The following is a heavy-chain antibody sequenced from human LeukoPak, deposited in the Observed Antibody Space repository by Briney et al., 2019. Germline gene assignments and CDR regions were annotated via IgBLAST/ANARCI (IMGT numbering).Heavy chain of an antibody. J-gene: IGHJ4*02. Sequence: GGSLRLSCAASGFTFSSYAMSWVRQAPGKGLEWVSAISGSGGSTYYADSVKGRFTISRDNSKDTLYLQMNSLRAEDTAVYYCATMPVAGPTDYWGQGTLVTVSS. CDR3: ATMPVAGPTDY. V-gene: IGHV3-23*01. CDR1: GFTFSSYA. CDR2: ISGSGGST. D-gene: IGHD6-19*01.